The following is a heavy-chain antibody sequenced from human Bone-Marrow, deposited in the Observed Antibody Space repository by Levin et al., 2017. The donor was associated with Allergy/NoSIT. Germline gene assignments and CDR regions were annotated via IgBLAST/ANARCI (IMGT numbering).Heavy chain of an antibody. CDR1: GFTLSSYG. V-gene: IGHV3-33*01. D-gene: IGHD3-22*01. Sequence: GGSLRLSCAASGFTLSSYGMHWVRQAPGKGLEWLAVIWNDGSNKYYADSVKGRFTISRDISKNTLYLQMNSLRAEDTAVYYCARDYYDGSTYYAYWGQGTLVTVSS. CDR2: IWNDGSNK. J-gene: IGHJ4*02. CDR3: ARDYYDGSTYYAY.